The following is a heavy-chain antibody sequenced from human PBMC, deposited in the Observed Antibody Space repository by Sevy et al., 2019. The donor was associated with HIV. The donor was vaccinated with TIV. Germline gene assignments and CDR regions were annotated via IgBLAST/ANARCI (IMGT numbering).Heavy chain of an antibody. CDR3: ARGLSFYYEKRGHWVNWYFDL. CDR2: MNPNSGNT. V-gene: IGHV1-8*01. J-gene: IGHJ2*01. CDR1: GYTFSNND. Sequence: ASVKVSCKASGYTFSNNDINWVRQAPGQGLEWMGWMNPNSGNTGYGQKFQGRVTMTRDTSINTAYMELSSLTSEDTAVYYCARGLSFYYEKRGHWVNWYFDLWGRGTLVTVSS. D-gene: IGHD3-22*01.